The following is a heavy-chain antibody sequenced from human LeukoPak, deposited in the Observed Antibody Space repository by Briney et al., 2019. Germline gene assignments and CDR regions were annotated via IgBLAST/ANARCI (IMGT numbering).Heavy chain of an antibody. J-gene: IGHJ5*02. D-gene: IGHD6-13*01. CDR3: ARTLTGYSSSWFWFDP. V-gene: IGHV4-59*01. CDR2: IYYSGST. Sequence: SSETLSLTCTVSGGSISSYHWSWIRQPPGKGLEWIGYIYYSGSTNYNPSLKSRVTISVDTSKNQFSLKLSSVTAADTAVYYCARTLTGYSSSWFWFDPWGQGTLVTVSS. CDR1: GGSISSYH.